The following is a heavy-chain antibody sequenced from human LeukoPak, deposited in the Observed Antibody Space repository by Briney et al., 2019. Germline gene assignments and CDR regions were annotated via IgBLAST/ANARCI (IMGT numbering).Heavy chain of an antibody. Sequence: PSETLSLTCDVSDYSISNDYYWGWIRQPPGKGLEWIASISYGGSTNYNPSLKSRVTISVDTSKNQFSLKLSSVTAADTAVYYCARDFAPSRYYDSSGYYQGIAYWGQGTLVTVSS. CDR2: ISYGGST. CDR3: ARDFAPSRYYDSSGYYQGIAY. J-gene: IGHJ4*02. V-gene: IGHV4-38-2*02. CDR1: DYSISNDYY. D-gene: IGHD3-22*01.